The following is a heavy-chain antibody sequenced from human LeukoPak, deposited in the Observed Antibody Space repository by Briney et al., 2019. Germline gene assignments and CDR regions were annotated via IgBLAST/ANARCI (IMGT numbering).Heavy chain of an antibody. V-gene: IGHV5-51*01. CDR3: ARLPYCGGDCYPNWFDP. D-gene: IGHD2-21*02. J-gene: IGHJ5*02. Sequence: GESLKISCKGSGYSFTNYWIGWVRQMPGKGLEWMGIIYPGDSAGDSDTRYSPSFQGQVTISADKSISTAYLQWSRLKASDTATYXCARLPYCGGDCYPNWFDPWGQGTLVTVSS. CDR1: GYSFTNYW. CDR2: IYPGDSAGDSDT.